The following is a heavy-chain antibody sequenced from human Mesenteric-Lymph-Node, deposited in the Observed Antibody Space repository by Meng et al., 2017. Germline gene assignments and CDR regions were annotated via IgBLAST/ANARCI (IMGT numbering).Heavy chain of an antibody. CDR2: IYYSGST. V-gene: IGHV4-31*01. Sequence: QVQLQESGPGLVKPSQTLSLTCTVSGGSISSGGYYWSWIRQHPGKGLEWIGYIYYSGSTYYNPSLKSLVTISVDTSKNQFSLKLSSVTAADTAVYYCARSRYYDSRLVDYWGQGTLVTVSS. CDR1: GGSISSGGYY. CDR3: ARSRYYDSRLVDY. D-gene: IGHD3-22*01. J-gene: IGHJ4*02.